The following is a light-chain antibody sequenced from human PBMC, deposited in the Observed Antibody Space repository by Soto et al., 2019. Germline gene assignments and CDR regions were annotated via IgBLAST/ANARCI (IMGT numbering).Light chain of an antibody. CDR3: QHRSNWLA. CDR2: DAS. Sequence: EIVWTQSPATLSLSPGERATLSCRASQSVSTYLAWYQQKPGQAPRLLIYDASNRATGIPARFSGSGSGTDFTLPLSRLEPEDFAVYYCQHRSNWLAFGGGTKVDIK. V-gene: IGKV3-11*01. CDR1: QSVSTY. J-gene: IGKJ4*01.